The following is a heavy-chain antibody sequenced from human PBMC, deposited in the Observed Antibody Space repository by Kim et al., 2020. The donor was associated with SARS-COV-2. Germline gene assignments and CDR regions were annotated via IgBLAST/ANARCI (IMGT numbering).Heavy chain of an antibody. J-gene: IGHJ6*02. CDR3: ARDPPKYSSSWYYYYYGMDV. V-gene: IGHV1-2*02. CDR1: GYTFTGYY. CDR2: INPNSGGT. Sequence: ASVKVSCKASGYTFTGYYMHWVRQAPGQGLEWMGWINPNSGGTNYAQKFQGRVTMTRYTSISTAYMELSRLRSDDTAVYYCARDPPKYSSSWYYYYYGMDVWGQGTTVTVSS. D-gene: IGHD6-13*01.